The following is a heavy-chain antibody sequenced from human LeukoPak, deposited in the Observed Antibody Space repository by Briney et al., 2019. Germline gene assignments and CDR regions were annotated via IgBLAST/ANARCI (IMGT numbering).Heavy chain of an antibody. V-gene: IGHV3-21*01. Sequence: GGSLRLSCAASGFTFSSYSMNWVRQARGKGLEWVSYISSSSSYIYYADSVKGRFTISRDNAKNSLYLQMNSLRTEDAAVYYCARLITVREWFDPWGQGSLVTVSS. CDR1: GFTFSSYS. CDR2: ISSSSSYI. CDR3: ARLITVREWFDP. J-gene: IGHJ5*02. D-gene: IGHD1-20*01.